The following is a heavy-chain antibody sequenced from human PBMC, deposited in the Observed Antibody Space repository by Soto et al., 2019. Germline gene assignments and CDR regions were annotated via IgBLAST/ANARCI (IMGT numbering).Heavy chain of an antibody. CDR1: GDSVSGNSAA. CDR2: TYYRSNWYN. Sequence: SQTLSLPCAISGDSVSGNSAALNWIRQSPSRGLEWLGRTYYRSNWYNDYALSVKSRITINPDTSKNQFSLQLNSVTPEDTAVYYCARYSDTGLDYWGQGTQVTVSS. J-gene: IGHJ4*02. V-gene: IGHV6-1*01. CDR3: ARYSDTGLDY. D-gene: IGHD2-15*01.